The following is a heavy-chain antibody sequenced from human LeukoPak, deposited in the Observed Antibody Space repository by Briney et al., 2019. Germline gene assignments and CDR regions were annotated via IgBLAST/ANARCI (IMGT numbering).Heavy chain of an antibody. CDR1: GFTFSSYG. V-gene: IGHV3-30*03. J-gene: IGHJ4*02. CDR3: ARDLAWGGY. CDR2: ISYDGSNK. D-gene: IGHD3-3*01. Sequence: GGSLRLSCAAPGFTFSSYGMHWVRQAPGKGLEWVAVISYDGSNKYYADSVKGRFTISRDNSKNSLYLEMNSLRDEDTAVYYCARDLAWGGYWGQGTLVTVSS.